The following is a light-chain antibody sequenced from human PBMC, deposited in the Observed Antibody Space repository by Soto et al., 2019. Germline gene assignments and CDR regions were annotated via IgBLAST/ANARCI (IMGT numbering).Light chain of an antibody. Sequence: DDVTTQTPLSLCVTPGQPASISCKSSQILLHTDGKTYLHWYLQTPGQSPHLLIYEVSSRFSGVTDRFSGSGSGTDFTLKISRVEAEEVGVDYCMQSMQFPRTFGQGTKVDIK. J-gene: IGKJ1*01. CDR2: EVS. CDR1: QILLHTDGKTY. V-gene: IGKV2D-29*02. CDR3: MQSMQFPRT.